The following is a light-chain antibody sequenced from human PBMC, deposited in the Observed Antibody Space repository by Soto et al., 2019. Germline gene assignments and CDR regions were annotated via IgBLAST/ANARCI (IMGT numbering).Light chain of an antibody. Sequence: QSALTQPRSVSGSPGQSVTISCTGTSSDVGGYTYVSWYQQHPGKAPKLMIYDVTKRPSGVPDRFSGSQSGHTASLTISGLQAEDEADYYCCSYAASSVVFGGGTKVTVL. CDR2: DVT. CDR1: SSDVGGYTY. V-gene: IGLV2-11*01. CDR3: CSYAASSVV. J-gene: IGLJ2*01.